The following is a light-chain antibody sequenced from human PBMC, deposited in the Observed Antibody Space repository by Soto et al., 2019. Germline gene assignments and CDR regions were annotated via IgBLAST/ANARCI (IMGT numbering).Light chain of an antibody. V-gene: IGKV3-20*01. Sequence: EIVLTQSPGTLSLSPGERATLSCRASQFVSSSSLAWYQQKPGQAPRLLIYGVSSRATGIPDRFSGSGSGTDFTLTISRLEPEDFAVYYRQQYGSSPRTFGQGTKVDIK. CDR2: GVS. J-gene: IGKJ1*01. CDR1: QFVSSSS. CDR3: QQYGSSPRT.